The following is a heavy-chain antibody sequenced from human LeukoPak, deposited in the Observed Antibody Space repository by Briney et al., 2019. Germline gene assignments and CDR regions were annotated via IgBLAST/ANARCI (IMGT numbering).Heavy chain of an antibody. CDR3: VKASSGSYWGGYFDY. CDR1: GXTFSNYA. Sequence: PGRSLRLSCVTSGXTFSNYAMHWVRQAPGKGLEWVAVISYDGVNEYYAEALKGRFSISRDSSGNTAYLQMNSLRIDDTAVYYCVKASSGSYWGGYFDYWGQGALVTVSS. V-gene: IGHV3-30*18. J-gene: IGHJ4*02. CDR2: ISYDGVNE. D-gene: IGHD1-26*01.